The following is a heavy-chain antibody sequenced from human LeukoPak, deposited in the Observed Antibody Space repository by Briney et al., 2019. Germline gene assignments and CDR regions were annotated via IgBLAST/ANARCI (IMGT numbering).Heavy chain of an antibody. CDR3: ARGQSIAAAATDY. CDR1: GFTFSSYS. J-gene: IGHJ4*02. CDR2: ISSSSSYI. D-gene: IGHD6-13*01. V-gene: IGHV3-21*01. Sequence: PGGSLRLSCAASGFTFSSYSMNWVRQAPGKGLEWVSSISSSSSYIYYADSVKGRFTISRDNAKNSLYLQMNSLRAEDTAVYYCARGQSIAAAATDYWGQGTLVTVSS.